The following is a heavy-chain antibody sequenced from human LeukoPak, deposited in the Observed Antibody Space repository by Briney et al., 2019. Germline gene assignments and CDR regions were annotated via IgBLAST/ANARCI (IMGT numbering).Heavy chain of an antibody. CDR2: IYPGDSDT. Sequence: GGSLRLSCTASGFTFSTYWMSWVRQAPGKGLEWMGIIYPGDSDTRYSPSFQGQVTMSADKSISTAYLQWSSLKASDTAMYYCARSYSSGSQDAFDIWGQGTMVTVSS. J-gene: IGHJ3*02. D-gene: IGHD3-22*01. CDR1: GFTFSTYW. CDR3: ARSYSSGSQDAFDI. V-gene: IGHV5-51*01.